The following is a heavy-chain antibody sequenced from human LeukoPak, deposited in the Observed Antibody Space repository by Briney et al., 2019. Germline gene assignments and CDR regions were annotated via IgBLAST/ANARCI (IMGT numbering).Heavy chain of an antibody. CDR1: GYTFTIYY. J-gene: IGHJ4*02. CDR2: INPSGGST. V-gene: IGHV1-46*01. Sequence: ASVKVSCKASGYTFTIYYIHWVRQAPGQGLEWMGLINPSGGSTSYAQKFQGRVTMTRDMSTSTVYMELSSLRSEDTAVYYCARDLGGYGYCDYWGQGTLVTVSS. CDR3: ARDLGGYGYCDY. D-gene: IGHD5-18*01.